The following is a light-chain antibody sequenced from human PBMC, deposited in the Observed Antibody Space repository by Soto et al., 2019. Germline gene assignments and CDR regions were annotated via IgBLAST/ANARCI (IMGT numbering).Light chain of an antibody. Sequence: DIVMTQSPDSLAVSLGERATINCKSSQSVLYSSNNKNYLAWYQQKPGQPPKLLIYWASTRGSGVPDRFSGSGSGTDFTLTIISLQAADVAVYYCQQYYSSPYTFGQGTKLEIK. CDR1: QSVLYSSNNKNY. J-gene: IGKJ2*01. V-gene: IGKV4-1*01. CDR3: QQYYSSPYT. CDR2: WAS.